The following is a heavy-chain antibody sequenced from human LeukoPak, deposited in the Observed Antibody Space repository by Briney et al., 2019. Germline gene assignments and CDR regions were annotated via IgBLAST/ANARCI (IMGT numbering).Heavy chain of an antibody. D-gene: IGHD6-19*01. CDR2: ISGSGGST. CDR1: GFTVSSNY. Sequence: GGSLRLSCAASGFTVSSNYMSWVRQAPGKGLEWVSSISGSGGSTYYADSVKGRFTISRDNSKNTLYLQMNSLRAEDTALYYCAKAGSGWSFDYWGQGTLVTVSS. J-gene: IGHJ4*02. V-gene: IGHV3-23*01. CDR3: AKAGSGWSFDY.